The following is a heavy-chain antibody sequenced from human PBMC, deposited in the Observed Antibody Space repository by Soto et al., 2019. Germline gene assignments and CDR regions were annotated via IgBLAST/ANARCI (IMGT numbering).Heavy chain of an antibody. CDR1: GLTFSTYA. V-gene: IGHV3-23*03. Sequence: EVQLLESGGGLVQPGGSLRLSCVASGLTFSTYAMSWVRQAPGKGLEWIAYIYSGGNTNYNPSLKSRLTLSVDTSKNQFSLKLTSVTAADTAVYYCARQSRGDGYKRSLWGQGTLVTVSS. D-gene: IGHD5-18*01. CDR2: IYSGGNT. J-gene: IGHJ4*02. CDR3: ARQSRGDGYKRSL.